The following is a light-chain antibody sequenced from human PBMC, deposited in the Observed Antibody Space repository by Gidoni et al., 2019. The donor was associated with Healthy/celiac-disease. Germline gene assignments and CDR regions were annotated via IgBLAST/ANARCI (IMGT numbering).Light chain of an antibody. CDR1: QSSSSY. V-gene: IGKV1-39*01. J-gene: IGKJ3*01. CDR2: AAS. CDR3: HQSSSTPQGFT. Sequence: DSQMTQSPASLSASVGDRVTITCRASQSSSSYLNWYQQKPGKAPKLLIYAASSLQSGVPSRFSGSGSGTDFTLTISSLQPEDFATSSCHQSSSTPQGFTFGPGTKVDIK.